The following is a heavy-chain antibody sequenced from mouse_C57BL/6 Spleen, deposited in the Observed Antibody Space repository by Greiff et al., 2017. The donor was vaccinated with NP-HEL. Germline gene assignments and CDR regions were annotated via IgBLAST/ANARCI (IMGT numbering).Heavy chain of an antibody. D-gene: IGHD1-1*01. CDR3: TRWGGFTTVVEDY. Sequence: VQLQQSGAELVRPGASVTLSCKASGYTFTDYEMHWVKQTPVHGLEWIGAIDPETGGTAYNQKFKGKAILTADKSSSTAYMELRSLTSEDSAVYYCTRWGGFTTVVEDYWGQGTTLTVSS. J-gene: IGHJ2*01. V-gene: IGHV1-15*01. CDR1: GYTFTDYE. CDR2: IDPETGGT.